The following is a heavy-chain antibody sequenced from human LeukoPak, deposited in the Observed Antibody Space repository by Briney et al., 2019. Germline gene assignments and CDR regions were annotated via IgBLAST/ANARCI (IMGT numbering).Heavy chain of an antibody. V-gene: IGHV3-9*01. CDR1: GFTFDDYA. D-gene: IGHD3-16*01. J-gene: IGHJ4*02. CDR2: ISWNSGSI. CDR3: ARDRLGAEYDY. Sequence: GGSLRLSCAASGFTFDDYAMHWVRHAPGKGLEWVSGISWNSGSIGYADSVKGRFTISRDNAKKSLYLQMNSLRAEDTAVYYYARDRLGAEYDYWGQGTLVSVSS.